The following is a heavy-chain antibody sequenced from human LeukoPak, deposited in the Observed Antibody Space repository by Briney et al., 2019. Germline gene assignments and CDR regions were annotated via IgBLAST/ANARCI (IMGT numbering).Heavy chain of an antibody. Sequence: NPGGSLRLSCAASKFTFSDYYMSWVRQAPGKGLEWVSYIFNSGSTINYADSVKGRFTISRDNAKNSLYLQMNSLRAEDTAVYYCATTSYYDFWSGYNDAFDIWGQGTMVTVSS. D-gene: IGHD3-3*01. CDR3: ATTSYYDFWSGYNDAFDI. J-gene: IGHJ3*02. V-gene: IGHV3-11*04. CDR2: IFNSGSTI. CDR1: KFTFSDYY.